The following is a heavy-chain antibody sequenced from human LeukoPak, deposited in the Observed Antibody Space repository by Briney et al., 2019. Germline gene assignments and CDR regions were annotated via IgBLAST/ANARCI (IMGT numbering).Heavy chain of an antibody. Sequence: GGSLRLSCAASGFTFSSYAMSWVRQAPGKGLEWVSAISGSGGSTYYADSVKGRFTISRDNSKNTLYLQMNSLRAEDTAVHYCAKEGTYYYDSSGHKWADYWGQGTLVTVSS. J-gene: IGHJ4*02. V-gene: IGHV3-23*01. CDR2: ISGSGGST. CDR3: AKEGTYYYDSSGHKWADY. D-gene: IGHD3-22*01. CDR1: GFTFSSYA.